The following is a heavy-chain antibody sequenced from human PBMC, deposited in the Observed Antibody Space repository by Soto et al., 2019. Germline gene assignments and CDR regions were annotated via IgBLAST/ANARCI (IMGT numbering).Heavy chain of an antibody. Sequence: VQLVESGGGVVQPGRSLRLSCAASGFTFSSYAMHWVRQAPGQGLEWVAVISYDGSNKYYADSVKGRFTISRDNSKNPLYLQMNSLRAEDQAVYYCASSRVDFWSGYYTGNWFDPWGQGTLVTVSS. CDR1: GFTFSSYA. CDR2: ISYDGSNK. J-gene: IGHJ5*02. D-gene: IGHD3-3*01. CDR3: ASSRVDFWSGYYTGNWFDP. V-gene: IGHV3-30-3*01.